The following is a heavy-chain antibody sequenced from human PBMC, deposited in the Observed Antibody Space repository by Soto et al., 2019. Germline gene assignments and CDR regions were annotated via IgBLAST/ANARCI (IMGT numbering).Heavy chain of an antibody. V-gene: IGHV3-7*01. CDR3: ARDGIGGTVFRGYLDY. D-gene: IGHD1-7*01. CDR1: GFTFSSYW. CDR2: IKQDGSEK. J-gene: IGHJ4*02. Sequence: PGGSLRLSCAASGFTFSSYWMSWVRQAPGKGLGWVANIKQDGSEKYYVDSVKGRFTISRDNSKNSLYLQMNSLGAEDTAVYYCARDGIGGTVFRGYLDYWGRGTVVTVSS.